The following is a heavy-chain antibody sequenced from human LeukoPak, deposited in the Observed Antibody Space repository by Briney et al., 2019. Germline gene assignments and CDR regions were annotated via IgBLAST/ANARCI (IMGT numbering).Heavy chain of an antibody. J-gene: IGHJ4*02. Sequence: KPSETLSLTCTVSGGSISSYYWSWVRQPPGKGLEWIGYIYYSGSTNYNPSLKGRVTISVDTSNNQFSLKVSSVTAADTAVYYCARASPSRYFDYWGQGTLVTVSS. CDR3: ARASPSRYFDY. V-gene: IGHV4-59*01. CDR1: GGSISSYY. CDR2: IYYSGST.